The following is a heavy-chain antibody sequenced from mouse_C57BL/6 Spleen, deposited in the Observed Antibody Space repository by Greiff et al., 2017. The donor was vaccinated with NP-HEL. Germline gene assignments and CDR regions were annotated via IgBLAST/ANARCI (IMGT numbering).Heavy chain of an antibody. CDR3: ARSYYGSSQSLAY. CDR2: INPGSGGT. Sequence: QVQLKESGAELVRPGTSVTVSCKASGYAFTNYLIEWVKQRPGQGLEWIGVINPGSGGTNYNEKFKGKATLTADKSSSTAYMQLSSLTSEDSAVYFCARSYYGSSQSLAYWGQGTLVTVSA. CDR1: GYAFTNYL. J-gene: IGHJ3*01. D-gene: IGHD1-1*01. V-gene: IGHV1-54*01.